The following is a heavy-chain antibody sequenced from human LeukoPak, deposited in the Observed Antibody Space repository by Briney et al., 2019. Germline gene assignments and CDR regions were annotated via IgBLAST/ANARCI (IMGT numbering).Heavy chain of an antibody. V-gene: IGHV3-9*01. CDR2: ISWNSGSI. D-gene: IGHD3-22*01. CDR3: ARDLGQYYDTSDNWFDP. Sequence: GGSLRLSCAASGFTFDDYAMHWVRQAPGKGLEWVSGISWNSGSIGYADSVKGRFTISRVNAKNTLNLQMNSLRAEDTAVYYCARDLGQYYDTSDNWFDPWGQGTLVTVSS. J-gene: IGHJ5*02. CDR1: GFTFDDYA.